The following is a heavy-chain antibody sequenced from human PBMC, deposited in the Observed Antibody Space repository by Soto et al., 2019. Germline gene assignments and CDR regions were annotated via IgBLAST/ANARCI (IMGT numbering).Heavy chain of an antibody. CDR1: GFTFSTYG. D-gene: IGHD5-18*01. J-gene: IGHJ4*02. V-gene: IGHV3-30*18. CDR3: AKGFSYSVIDY. Sequence: QVQLVESGGGVVQPGRSLRLSCAASGFTFSTYGMHWVRQAPGKGLEWVAVISYDGSNKYYADSVKGRFTISRDNSKNTLYLQMSSLRAEDTAVYYSAKGFSYSVIDYWGQATLVTVSS. CDR2: ISYDGSNK.